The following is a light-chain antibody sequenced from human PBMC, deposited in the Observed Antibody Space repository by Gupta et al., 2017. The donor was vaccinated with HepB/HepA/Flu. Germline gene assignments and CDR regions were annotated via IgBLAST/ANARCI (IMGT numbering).Light chain of an antibody. CDR3: QQEDSTLWT. Sequence: DIVMTQSPDSLAVSLGERATINCKSSQSVLYSSNNKNYLAWYQQKPGQPPKLLIYWASTREYGVPDRFSGSGSGTDFTLTISSRQAEDVAVYYCQQEDSTLWTFGQGTKVEIK. V-gene: IGKV4-1*01. CDR2: WAS. CDR1: QSVLYSSNNKNY. J-gene: IGKJ1*01.